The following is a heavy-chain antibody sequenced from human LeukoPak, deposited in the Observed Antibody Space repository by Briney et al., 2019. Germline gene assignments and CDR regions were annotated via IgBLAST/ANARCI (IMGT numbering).Heavy chain of an antibody. V-gene: IGHV4-38-2*01. D-gene: IGHD2-21*02. CDR2: IYHSGST. CDR1: GYSISSGYY. Sequence: SETLSLTCAVSGYSISSGYYWDWIRPPPGKGLEWIGSIYHSGSTYYNPSLKSRVTISVDTSKNQSSLKLSSVTAADTAVYYCARRGVTIDYWGQGTLVTVSS. J-gene: IGHJ4*02. CDR3: ARRGVTIDY.